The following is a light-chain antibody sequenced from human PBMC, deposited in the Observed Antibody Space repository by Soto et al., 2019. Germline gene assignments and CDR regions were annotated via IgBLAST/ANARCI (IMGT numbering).Light chain of an antibody. J-gene: IGKJ1*01. Sequence: DSQMTQSPSTRSASVGDRVTITCRASQSSSSWLAWYQQKPGKAPKLLIYKAASLESGVPSRFSGSGSGTEFTLTISSLQPDDFATYYCQQYNSYSETFGQGTKVDIK. CDR3: QQYNSYSET. CDR2: KAA. CDR1: QSSSSW. V-gene: IGKV1-5*03.